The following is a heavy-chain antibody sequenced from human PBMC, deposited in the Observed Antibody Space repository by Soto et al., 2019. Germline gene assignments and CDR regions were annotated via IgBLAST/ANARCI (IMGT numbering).Heavy chain of an antibody. J-gene: IGHJ2*01. V-gene: IGHV3-48*02. CDR3: ARDSASYSSSSGSYWYFDL. D-gene: IGHD6-6*01. CDR2: ISSGSATI. Sequence: EVQLVESGGGLVQPGGSLRLSCAASGFTFSSYGMNWVRQAPGKGLEWVAYISSGSATIYYADSVKGRFTISRDNAKNSLYLQVDSLGDGDTAMFYCARDSASYSSSSGSYWYFDLWGRGTLVTVSS. CDR1: GFTFSSYG.